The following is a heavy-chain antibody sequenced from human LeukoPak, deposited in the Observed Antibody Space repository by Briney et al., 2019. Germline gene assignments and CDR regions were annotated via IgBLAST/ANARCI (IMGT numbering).Heavy chain of an antibody. CDR1: GFPFSSYA. CDR3: ARSDSSGWYV. Sequence: PGGSLRLSCAASGFPFSSYAMHWVRPAPGKGLEWVAVISYDGSNKYYADSVKGRFTISRDNSKNTLYLQMNSLRAEDTAVYYCARSDSSGWYVWGQGTLVTVSS. V-gene: IGHV3-30*04. J-gene: IGHJ4*02. CDR2: ISYDGSNK. D-gene: IGHD6-19*01.